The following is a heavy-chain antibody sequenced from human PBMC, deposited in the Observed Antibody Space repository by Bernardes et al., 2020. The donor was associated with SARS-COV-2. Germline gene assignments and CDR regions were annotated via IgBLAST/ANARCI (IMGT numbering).Heavy chain of an antibody. CDR1: GFTFTSSA. D-gene: IGHD4-17*01. CDR2: IVVGSGNT. Sequence: SVKVSCKASGFTFTSSAMQWVRQARGQRLEWTGWIVVGSGNTNYAQKFQERVTITRDMSTSTAYMELSSLRSADRAVYYCVRGHQYTDYVKYYYYYHGMDVWGQGTTVTVSS. J-gene: IGHJ6*02. CDR3: VRGHQYTDYVKYYYYYHGMDV. V-gene: IGHV1-58*02.